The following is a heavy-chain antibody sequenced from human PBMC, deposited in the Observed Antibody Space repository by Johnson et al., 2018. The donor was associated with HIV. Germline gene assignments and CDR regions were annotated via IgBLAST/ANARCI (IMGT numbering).Heavy chain of an antibody. CDR1: GFTFGDYA. CDR3: TGLAPDYDGGHRDSFDI. CDR2: IRSKAYGRTT. Sequence: EVQLVESGGGVVQPGRSLRLSCATSGFTFGDYAMSWFRQAPGKGLEWVGFIRSKAYGRTTEHATSVKGRFTISTYDFKGIAYLQMNSLKTEDTAVYYCTGLAPDYDGGHRDSFDIWGQGTMVTVSS. J-gene: IGHJ3*02. D-gene: IGHD4-23*01. V-gene: IGHV3-49*03.